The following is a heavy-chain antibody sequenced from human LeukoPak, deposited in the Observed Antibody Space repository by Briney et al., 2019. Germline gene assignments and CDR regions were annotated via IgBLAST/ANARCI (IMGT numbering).Heavy chain of an antibody. CDR3: AREGGHCSSTSCYIHDAFDI. CDR2: IIPIFGTA. J-gene: IGHJ3*02. CDR1: GYTFTSYG. V-gene: IGHV1-69*13. Sequence: SVKVSCKASGYTFTSYGISWVRQAPGQGLEWMGGIIPIFGTANYAQKFQGRVTITADESTSTAYMELSSLRSEDTAVYYCAREGGHCSSTSCYIHDAFDIWGQGTTVTVSS. D-gene: IGHD2-2*02.